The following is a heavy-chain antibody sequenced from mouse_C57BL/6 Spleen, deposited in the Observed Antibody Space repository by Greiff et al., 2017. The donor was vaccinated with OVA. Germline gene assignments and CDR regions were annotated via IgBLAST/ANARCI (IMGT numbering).Heavy chain of an antibody. CDR2: IDPSDSET. V-gene: IGHV1-52*01. CDR3: ARRGLKSYAMDY. D-gene: IGHD1-3*01. J-gene: IGHJ4*01. CDR1: GYTFTSYW. Sequence: QVQLQQPGAELVRPGSSVKLSCKASGYTFTSYWMHWVKQRPIQGLEWIGNIDPSDSETHYNQKFKDKATLTVDKSSSTAYMQLSSLTSEDSAVYYCARRGLKSYAMDYWGQGTSVTVSS.